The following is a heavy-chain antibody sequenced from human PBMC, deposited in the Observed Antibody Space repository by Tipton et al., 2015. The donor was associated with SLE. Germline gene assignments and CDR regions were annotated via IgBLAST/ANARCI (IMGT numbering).Heavy chain of an antibody. CDR3: ASSRSGSSWYGYACDI. J-gene: IGHJ3*02. V-gene: IGHV4-4*08. CDR1: GGSISSYY. Sequence: TLSLTCTVSGGSISSYYWSWIRQPPGKGREWIGYIYTSGSTKYNPSLKSRVTISVGTSKNQLSLKLSSVTAADTAVYYCASSRSGSSWYGYACDIWGQGTMVTVSS. CDR2: IYTSGST. D-gene: IGHD6-13*01.